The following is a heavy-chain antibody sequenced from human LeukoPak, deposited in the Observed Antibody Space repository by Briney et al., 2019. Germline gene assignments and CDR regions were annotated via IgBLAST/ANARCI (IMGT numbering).Heavy chain of an antibody. J-gene: IGHJ4*02. CDR2: ISDRGDRT. CDR3: AKDSYDSSGSRYDY. Sequence: GGSLRLSCAASGFTFSDYAMSWVRQAPGKGLEWVSAISDRGDRTWDADSVKGRVTISRDNYKDTLFLQMNSLRAEDTAIYYCAKDSYDSSGSRYDYWGQGTLVTVSS. D-gene: IGHD3-22*01. V-gene: IGHV3-23*01. CDR1: GFTFSDYA.